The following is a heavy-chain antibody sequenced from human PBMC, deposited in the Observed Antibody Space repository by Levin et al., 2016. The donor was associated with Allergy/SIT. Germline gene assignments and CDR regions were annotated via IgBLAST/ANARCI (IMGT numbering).Heavy chain of an antibody. CDR2: IYYNGAT. J-gene: IGHJ5*02. CDR1: GGSISSDGYY. Sequence: SETLSLTCSVSGGSISSDGYYWNWIRQRPGKGLEWIGYIYYNGATHYNPSLKSRVTISVDTSKNQFSLKLTSVTAADTAVYYCARAPGVVAPFDPWGQGTLVTASS. D-gene: IGHD2-15*01. V-gene: IGHV4-31*03. CDR3: ARAPGVVAPFDP.